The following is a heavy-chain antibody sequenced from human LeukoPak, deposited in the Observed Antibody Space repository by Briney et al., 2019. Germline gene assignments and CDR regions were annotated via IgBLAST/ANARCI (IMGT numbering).Heavy chain of an antibody. V-gene: IGHV3-53*01. J-gene: IGHJ3*02. Sequence: GGSLRLSCAASGFSVFSNYMTWVRQAPGKGLEWVAVSYRRDTTFYADAVKGRFIISTASSRKTVYLQMNSLRVDDTAMYYCARIYGNSTIADAFDIWGQGTMVIVSS. CDR1: GFSVFSNY. CDR3: ARIYGNSTIADAFDI. CDR2: SYRRDTT. D-gene: IGHD2-21*01.